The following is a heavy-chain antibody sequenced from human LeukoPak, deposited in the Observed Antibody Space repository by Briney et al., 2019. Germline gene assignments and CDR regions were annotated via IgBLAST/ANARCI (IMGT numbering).Heavy chain of an antibody. Sequence: HPGGSLRLSCVESRFTCSTYDLHWVRQGPGTGLVWVSRIQTDGSRTSYADSVKGRFTISRDNAKNTLYLQMDSLRDEDTAVYFCARGMATNQGLFDSWGQGTLVTVSS. D-gene: IGHD5-24*01. J-gene: IGHJ4*02. CDR2: IQTDGSRT. V-gene: IGHV3-74*01. CDR1: RFTCSTYD. CDR3: ARGMATNQGLFDS.